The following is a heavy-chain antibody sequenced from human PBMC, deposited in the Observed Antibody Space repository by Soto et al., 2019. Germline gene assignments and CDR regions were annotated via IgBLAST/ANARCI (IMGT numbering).Heavy chain of an antibody. Sequence: QVLLQESGPGLVKPSETLSLTCTVSGDSISGSYWSWTRQPPGQGLEWIGFISYRGITTYNPSLKRRVTISLDKSKNQFSLNLTHVTAADTAVYSCARQAGYSDVSGNYVYYLDVWGKGTTVTVSS. V-gene: IGHV4-59*08. J-gene: IGHJ6*03. CDR2: ISYRGIT. D-gene: IGHD2-21*01. CDR1: GDSISGSY. CDR3: ARQAGYSDVSGNYVYYLDV.